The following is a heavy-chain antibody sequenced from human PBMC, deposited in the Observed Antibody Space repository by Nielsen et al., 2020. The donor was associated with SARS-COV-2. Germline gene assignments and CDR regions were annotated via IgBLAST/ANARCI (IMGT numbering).Heavy chain of an antibody. CDR3: ARSLGTSDY. J-gene: IGHJ4*02. Sequence: ASVKVSCKASGYTFTNNYMHWVRQAPGQGLEWMGLINPTNGGTTYAQKFQGRVTMTRDTSTSTVYMELSSLRSDDTAIYYCARSLGTSDYWGQGTRVIVSS. CDR1: GYTFTNNY. CDR2: INPTNGGT. V-gene: IGHV1-46*01.